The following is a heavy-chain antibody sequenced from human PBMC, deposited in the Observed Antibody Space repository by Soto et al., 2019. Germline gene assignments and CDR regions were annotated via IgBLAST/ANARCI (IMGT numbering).Heavy chain of an antibody. Sequence: GGSLRLSCAASGFTFSSYAMHWVRQAPGKGLEWVAVISYDGSNKYYADSVKGRFTISRDNSKNTLYLQMNSLRAEDTAVYYCASVGGSYLRPPSAYWGQGTLVTVSS. CDR1: GFTFSSYA. V-gene: IGHV3-30-3*01. J-gene: IGHJ4*02. CDR2: ISYDGSNK. CDR3: ASVGGSYLRPPSAY. D-gene: IGHD1-26*01.